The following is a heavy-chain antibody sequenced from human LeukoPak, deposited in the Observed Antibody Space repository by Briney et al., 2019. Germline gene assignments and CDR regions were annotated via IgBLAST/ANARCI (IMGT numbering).Heavy chain of an antibody. V-gene: IGHV5-51*01. CDR1: GYSFTSYW. Sequence: GESLKISCKGSGYSFTSYWIGWVRQMPGKGLEWMGIIYPGDSDTRYSPSFQGQVTISADKSISTAYLQWSSLKASDTAMYYCARHLPLGYGDHDPFDYWGQGTLVTVSS. CDR2: IYPGDSDT. D-gene: IGHD4-17*01. J-gene: IGHJ4*02. CDR3: ARHLPLGYGDHDPFDY.